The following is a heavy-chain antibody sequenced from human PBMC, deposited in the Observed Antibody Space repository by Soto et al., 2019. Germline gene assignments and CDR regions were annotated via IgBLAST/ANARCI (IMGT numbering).Heavy chain of an antibody. J-gene: IGHJ6*02. V-gene: IGHV3-30*18. CDR1: GFTFSSYG. CDR2: ISYDGSNK. Sequence: QVQLVESGGGVVQPGRSLRLSCAASGFTFSSYGMHWVRQAPGKGLEWVAVISYDGSNKYYADSVKGRFTISRDNSKNTLDLQMNSLRAEDTAVYYCAKDRGGYSYGSFVYYGMDVWGQGTTVTVSS. D-gene: IGHD5-18*01. CDR3: AKDRGGYSYGSFVYYGMDV.